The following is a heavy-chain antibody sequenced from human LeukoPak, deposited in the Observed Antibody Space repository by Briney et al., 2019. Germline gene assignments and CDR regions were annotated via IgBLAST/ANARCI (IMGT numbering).Heavy chain of an antibody. CDR3: ARVGGSSVVDY. Sequence: PSETLSRTCTVSGGSISSYYWSWIRQPPGKGLEWIGYIYYSGSTNYNPSLKSRVTISVDTSKNQFSLKLSSVTAADTAVYYCARVGGSSVVDYWGQGTLVTVSS. D-gene: IGHD2-15*01. CDR1: GGSISSYY. J-gene: IGHJ4*02. V-gene: IGHV4-59*01. CDR2: IYYSGST.